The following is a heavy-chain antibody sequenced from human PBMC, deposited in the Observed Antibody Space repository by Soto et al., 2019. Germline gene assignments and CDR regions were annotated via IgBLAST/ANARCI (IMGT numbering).Heavy chain of an antibody. J-gene: IGHJ5*02. Sequence: ASVKVSCKASGYTFTDYYLDWVRQAPGHGLEWMGWINPKTGATKSAQKFRGRVSMTRDTSISTAYMELSRLTSDDTAIYYCASGIEITVKNGSHWFDTWGQGTPVTVSS. V-gene: IGHV1-2*02. CDR1: GYTFTDYY. D-gene: IGHD6-19*01. CDR3: ASGIEITVKNGSHWFDT. CDR2: INPKTGAT.